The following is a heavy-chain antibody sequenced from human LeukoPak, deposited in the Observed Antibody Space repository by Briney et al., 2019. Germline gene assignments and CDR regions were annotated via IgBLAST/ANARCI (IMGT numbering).Heavy chain of an antibody. Sequence: GASVKVSCKASGYTFTGYYMHWVRQAPGQGLEWMGWINPNSGGTNYAQKFQGRVTMTRDTSISTAYMELSRLRSDDTAVYYCARDSPFEGYYDSSGYEWGRGTLVTVSS. CDR3: ARDSPFEGYYDSSGYE. V-gene: IGHV1-2*02. D-gene: IGHD3-22*01. J-gene: IGHJ4*02. CDR2: INPNSGGT. CDR1: GYTFTGYY.